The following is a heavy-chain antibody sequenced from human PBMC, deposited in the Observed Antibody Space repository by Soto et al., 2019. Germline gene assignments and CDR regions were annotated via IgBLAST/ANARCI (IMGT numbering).Heavy chain of an antibody. CDR3: ARGSTYYYDSSVIPRAGYYYGIDV. D-gene: IGHD3-22*01. Sequence: QVQLVESGGGVVQPGRSLRLSCAASGFTFLSYGMHWVRQAPGKGLEWVAVIWYDGSNKYYADSVKGRFTISRDNSKNTLYLLMNSLRAEDTAMYYCARGSTYYYDSSVIPRAGYYYGIDVWGQGTTVTVSS. V-gene: IGHV3-33*01. J-gene: IGHJ6*02. CDR1: GFTFLSYG. CDR2: IWYDGSNK.